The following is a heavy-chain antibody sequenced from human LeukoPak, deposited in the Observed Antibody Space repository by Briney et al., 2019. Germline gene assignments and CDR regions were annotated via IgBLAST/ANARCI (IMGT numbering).Heavy chain of an antibody. CDR2: VYYSGST. V-gene: IGHV4-39*01. CDR1: GDSITSGGFY. Sequence: PSETLSLTCNVSGDSITSGGFYWAWTSQSPGKGLEWIGNVYYSGSTQYNPSLRGRVSISMDMTKNQFSLNLNSVSVTDTAIYYCARRDYAAWFDPWGQGTLVTVSS. D-gene: IGHD4/OR15-4a*01. J-gene: IGHJ5*02. CDR3: ARRDYAAWFDP.